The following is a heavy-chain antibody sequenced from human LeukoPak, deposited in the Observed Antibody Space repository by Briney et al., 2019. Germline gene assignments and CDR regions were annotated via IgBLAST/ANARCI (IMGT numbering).Heavy chain of an antibody. Sequence: GESLKISCKGSGYSFTSYWIGWVRQMPGKGLECMGIIYPGDSDTRYSPSFQGQVTISADKSISTPYLQWSSLKASDTTMYYCARHSPLPSSSWYYYYYYMDVRGKGTTVTVSS. CDR1: GYSFTSYW. D-gene: IGHD6-13*01. CDR3: ARHSPLPSSSWYYYYYYMDV. J-gene: IGHJ6*03. V-gene: IGHV5-51*01. CDR2: IYPGDSDT.